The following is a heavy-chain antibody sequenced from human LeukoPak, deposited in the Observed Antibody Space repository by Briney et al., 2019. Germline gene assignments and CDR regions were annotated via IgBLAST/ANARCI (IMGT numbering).Heavy chain of an antibody. CDR1: GGSFSGYY. CDR3: ARGGFNYYGSGSYYRYYYGMDV. CDR2: INHSVST. Sequence: SETLSLTCAVYGGSFSGYYWSWIRQPPEKGLEWIGEINHSVSTNYNPSLKSRLTISVDTSKNQFSLKLSSVTAADTAVYYWARGGFNYYGSGSYYRYYYGMDVWGKGTTVTVSS. V-gene: IGHV4-34*01. D-gene: IGHD3-10*01. J-gene: IGHJ6*04.